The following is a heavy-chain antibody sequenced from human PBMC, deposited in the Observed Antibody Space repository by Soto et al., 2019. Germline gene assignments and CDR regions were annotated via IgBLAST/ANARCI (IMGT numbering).Heavy chain of an antibody. Sequence: PSETLSLTCTVSGGSISSYYWSWIRQPPGKGLEWIGYIYYSGSTNYNPSLKSRVTISVDTSKNQLSLKLSSVTAADTAVYYCARGSIVVVPAAEGDYYYYMDVWGKGTTVTVSS. J-gene: IGHJ6*03. V-gene: IGHV4-59*08. D-gene: IGHD2-2*01. CDR3: ARGSIVVVPAAEGDYYYYMDV. CDR2: IYYSGST. CDR1: GGSISSYY.